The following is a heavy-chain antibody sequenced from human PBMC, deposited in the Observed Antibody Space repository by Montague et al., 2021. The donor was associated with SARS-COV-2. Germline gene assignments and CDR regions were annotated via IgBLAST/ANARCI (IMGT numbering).Heavy chain of an antibody. CDR1: GGSISSGGYY. D-gene: IGHD3-3*01. J-gene: IGHJ4*02. V-gene: IGHV4-31*03. CDR2: IYYSGST. CDR3: ARASGKMTIFGVVIYYFDY. Sequence: TLSLTCTVSGGSISSGGYYWSWIRQHPGKGLEWIGYIYYSGSTYYNPSLKSRVTMSVDTSKNQFSLKLSSVTAVDTAVYYCARASGKMTIFGVVIYYFDYWGQGTLVTVSS.